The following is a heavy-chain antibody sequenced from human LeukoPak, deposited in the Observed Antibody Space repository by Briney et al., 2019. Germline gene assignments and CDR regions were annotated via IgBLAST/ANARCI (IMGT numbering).Heavy chain of an antibody. CDR3: ARDWVGATHFDY. CDR2: ISAYNGNT. CDR1: GYTFISYG. Sequence: ASVKVSCKASGYTFISYGISWVRQAPGQGLEWMGWISAYNGNTNYAQKLQGRVTMTTDTSTSTAYMELRSLRSDDTAVYYCARDWVGATHFDYWGQGTLVTVSS. D-gene: IGHD1-26*01. J-gene: IGHJ4*02. V-gene: IGHV1-18*01.